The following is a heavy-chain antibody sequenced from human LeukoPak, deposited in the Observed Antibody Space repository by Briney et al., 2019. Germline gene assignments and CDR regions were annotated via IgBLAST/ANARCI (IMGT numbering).Heavy chain of an antibody. D-gene: IGHD2/OR15-2a*01. CDR3: ARGGFSTATAPDY. CDR1: GGSISSYP. Sequence: PSETLSLTYTVPGGSISSYPWSWIRQPAGKGLEWIGRIFINDRTEYNPSLKSRVTMSVDTSKNQFSLKLSSVTAADTAVHYCARGGFSTATAPDYWGQGTLVTVSS. CDR2: IFINDRT. J-gene: IGHJ4*02. V-gene: IGHV4-4*07.